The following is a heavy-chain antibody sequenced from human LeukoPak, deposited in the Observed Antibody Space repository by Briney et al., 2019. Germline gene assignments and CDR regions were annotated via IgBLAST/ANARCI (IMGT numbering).Heavy chain of an antibody. V-gene: IGHV4-59*01. Sequence: PSETLSLTCTVSGGSMSSYYWSWIRQPPGNGLEWIAYIYYSGSTNYNPSLKSRLTISVDTPKNQFSLKLSSVTAADTAVYYCARAAVAGIWFDSWGQGTLVTVSS. D-gene: IGHD6-19*01. CDR2: IYYSGST. J-gene: IGHJ5*01. CDR3: ARAAVAGIWFDS. CDR1: GGSMSSYY.